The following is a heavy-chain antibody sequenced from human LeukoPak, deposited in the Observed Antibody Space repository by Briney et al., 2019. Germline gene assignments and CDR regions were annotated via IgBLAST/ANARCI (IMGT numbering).Heavy chain of an antibody. Sequence: GGSLRLSCAASGFTFSSYAMSWVRQAPGKGLEWVSAISGSGGSTYYADSVKGRFTISRDNSKSTLYLQMNSLRAEDTAVYYCAKPKGLSYGDYWYDYWGQGTLVTVSS. CDR3: AKPKGLSYGDYWYDY. CDR2: ISGSGGST. V-gene: IGHV3-23*01. D-gene: IGHD4-17*01. J-gene: IGHJ4*02. CDR1: GFTFSSYA.